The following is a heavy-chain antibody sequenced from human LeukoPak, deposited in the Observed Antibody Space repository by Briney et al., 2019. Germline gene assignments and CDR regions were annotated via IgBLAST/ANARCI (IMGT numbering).Heavy chain of an antibody. CDR1: VFTFNSHG. CDR2: IWYDGSNK. Sequence: GGSLRLSCAASVFTFNSHGIHWARQAPGKGLEWVAVIWYDGSNKYYADSVKGRFTISRDNSKNTLYLQMNSLRAEDTAVYYCARDVEGGYPYYYYGLDVWGQGTTVTVSS. D-gene: IGHD5-12*01. V-gene: IGHV3-33*01. CDR3: ARDVEGGYPYYYYGLDV. J-gene: IGHJ6*02.